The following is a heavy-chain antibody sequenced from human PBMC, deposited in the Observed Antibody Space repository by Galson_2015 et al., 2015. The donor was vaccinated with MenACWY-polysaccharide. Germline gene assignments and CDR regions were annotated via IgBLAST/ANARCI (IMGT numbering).Heavy chain of an antibody. CDR3: ASLPLGNCGSVSCYGYFHH. D-gene: IGHD2-2*01. Sequence: TLSLTCTVSGGSISSGDSYWSWIRLSPGKGLEWIGYIYYSGRTNYSPSLKSRATVSLDTSKNQFSLKLSFVTAADTAVYYCASLPLGNCGSVSCYGYFHHWGQGTLVTVSS. J-gene: IGHJ1*01. V-gene: IGHV4-30-4*01. CDR1: GGSISSGDSY. CDR2: IYYSGRT.